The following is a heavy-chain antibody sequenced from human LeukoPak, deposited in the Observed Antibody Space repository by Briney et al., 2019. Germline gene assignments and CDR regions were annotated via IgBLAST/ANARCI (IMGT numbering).Heavy chain of an antibody. D-gene: IGHD3-22*01. V-gene: IGHV4-38-2*02. CDR3: ARKDRYYDSSGYNRAEYFQH. CDR1: GYSISSGYY. Sequence: SETLSLTCTVSGYSISSGYYWGWIRQPPGKGLEWIGSIYHSGSTYYNPSLKSRVTISVDTSKNQFSLKLSSVTAADTAVYYCARKDRYYDSSGYNRAEYFQHWGQGTLVTVSS. J-gene: IGHJ1*01. CDR2: IYHSGST.